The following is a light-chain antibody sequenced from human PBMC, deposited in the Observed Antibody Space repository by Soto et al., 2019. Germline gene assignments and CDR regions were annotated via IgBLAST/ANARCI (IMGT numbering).Light chain of an antibody. J-gene: IGKJ1*01. CDR3: QQSGRSPRT. Sequence: DIVLTQSPATLSLSPGERATLSCRASQSVTSNSLAWYQQKPGQAPRLLIYNAASRATGIPDRFSGGGSGTDFTLTISRLEPEDFAVYWCQQSGRSPRTFGQGTKVEVK. CDR1: QSVTSNS. V-gene: IGKV3-20*01. CDR2: NAA.